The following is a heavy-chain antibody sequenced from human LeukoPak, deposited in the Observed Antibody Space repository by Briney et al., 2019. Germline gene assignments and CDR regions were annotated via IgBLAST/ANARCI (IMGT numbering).Heavy chain of an antibody. CDR2: IYYSGST. V-gene: IGHV4-31*03. CDR3: AREGGYAPVGY. Sequence: KASETLSLTCTVSGGSISSGGYNWNWIRQLPGKGLEWIGYIYYSGSTHYNPSLKSRATISIDTSKNQFSLKLSSVTAADTAVYYCAREGGYAPVGYWGQGTLVTVSS. J-gene: IGHJ4*02. D-gene: IGHD5-12*01. CDR1: GGSISSGGYN.